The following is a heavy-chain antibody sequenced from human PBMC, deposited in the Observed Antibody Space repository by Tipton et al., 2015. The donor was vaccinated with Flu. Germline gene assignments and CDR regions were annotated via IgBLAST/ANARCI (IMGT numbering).Heavy chain of an antibody. V-gene: IGHV4-38-2*01. CDR3: ARAAGRYCNGNSCFSD. CDR2: ILHGGST. CDR1: GYSISSDYY. Sequence: TLSLTCDVSGYSISSDYYWGWIRQSPGEGLEWIGSILHGGSTFYKPSLESRVTLSLDTSKKQFSLKLTSVTAADTAVYYCARAAGRYCNGNSCFSDWGQGALVTVSS. J-gene: IGHJ4*02. D-gene: IGHD2-15*01.